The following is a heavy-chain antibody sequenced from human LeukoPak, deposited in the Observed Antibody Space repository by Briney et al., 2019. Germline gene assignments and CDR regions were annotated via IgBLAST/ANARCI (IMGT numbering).Heavy chain of an antibody. D-gene: IGHD2-21*02. J-gene: IGHJ6*02. Sequence: PGGSLRLSCAASGFTFDEYAMSWVRQAPGKGLEWVAGINWNGGSRGYADYVKGRLTNARDNAKNSIFLQMNNLRAEDSALYYCARLFCGGDCFSVDYLYNYGTDVWGQGTTVTVCS. CDR3: ARLFCGGDCFSVDYLYNYGTDV. V-gene: IGHV3-20*04. CDR2: INWNGGSR. CDR1: GFTFDEYA.